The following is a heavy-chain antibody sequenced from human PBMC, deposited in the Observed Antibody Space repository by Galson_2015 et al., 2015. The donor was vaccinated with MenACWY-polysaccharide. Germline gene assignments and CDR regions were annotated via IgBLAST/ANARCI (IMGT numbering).Heavy chain of an antibody. J-gene: IGHJ3*02. V-gene: IGHV6-1*01. CDR1: GDSVSNNRVA. D-gene: IGHD2-15*01. Sequence: CAISGDSVSNNRVAWNWIRQSPSRGLEWLGRTYRGSNQYAASMRGRIAINSDTSTNQFSLQLSSVTPEDTGLYYCARGAYSSFDIWGQGTMVTVS. CDR3: ARGAYSSFDI. CDR2: TYRGSN.